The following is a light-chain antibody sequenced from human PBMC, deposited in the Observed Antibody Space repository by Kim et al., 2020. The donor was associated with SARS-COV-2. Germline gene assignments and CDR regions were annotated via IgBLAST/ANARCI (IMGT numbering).Light chain of an antibody. V-gene: IGKV3-15*01. J-gene: IGKJ4*01. Sequence: VSPGERATLSCRASQSVSSTLAWYQQRPGQAPRLLIYALSTRATGTPAKFSGSGSGTEFTLTINSLQSEDFAVYYCQQYNDWPFTFGGGTKVDIK. CDR1: QSVSST. CDR2: ALS. CDR3: QQYNDWPFT.